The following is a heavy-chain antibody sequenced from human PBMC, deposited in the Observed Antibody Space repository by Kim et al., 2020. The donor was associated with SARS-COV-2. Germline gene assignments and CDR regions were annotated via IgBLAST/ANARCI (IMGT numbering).Heavy chain of an antibody. V-gene: IGHV4-59*08. J-gene: IGHJ5*02. CDR3: ARLRVDTLLFVEYSIVPADYRWFHP. CDR2: MYSSGTT. CDR1: GGSISDYH. D-gene: IGHD2-21*01. Sequence: SETLSLTCSVSGGSISDYHWTWIRQSPEKGLEWIGYMYSSGTTSSNPSLKSRVSISVDTSNNEVSLKVRSVTAADTAVYYCARLRVDTLLFVEYSIVPADYRWFHPWGMGTLVTVSS.